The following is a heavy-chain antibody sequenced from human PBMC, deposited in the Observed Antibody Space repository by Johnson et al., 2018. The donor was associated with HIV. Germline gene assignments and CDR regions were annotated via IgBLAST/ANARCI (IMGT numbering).Heavy chain of an antibody. CDR2: IKSKTDGGTT. V-gene: IGHV3-15*01. CDR1: GFTFSDYY. Sequence: VQLVESGGGLVKPGGSLRLSCAASGFTFSDYYMSWIRQAPGKGLEWVGRIKSKTDGGTTDYAAPVKGRFTISRDDSKNTLYLQMNSLRAEDTAVYYCARRAHDAFDIWGQGTMVTVSS. CDR3: ARRAHDAFDI. J-gene: IGHJ3*02.